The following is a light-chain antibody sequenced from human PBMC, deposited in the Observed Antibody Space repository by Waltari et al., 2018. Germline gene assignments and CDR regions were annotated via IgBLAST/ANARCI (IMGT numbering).Light chain of an antibody. CDR1: QSISRY. CDR2: GAS. CDR3: QHHFRLPAT. J-gene: IGKJ1*01. Sequence: EIVLTPSPVSLSSSPGERATLSRRSSQSISRYLAWYQQKPGQAPRLLIYGASNRATGVPPRFSGSGSGTDFRLTISGLEPEDSAVYYCQHHFRLPATFGQGTKVEIK. V-gene: IGKV3-20*01.